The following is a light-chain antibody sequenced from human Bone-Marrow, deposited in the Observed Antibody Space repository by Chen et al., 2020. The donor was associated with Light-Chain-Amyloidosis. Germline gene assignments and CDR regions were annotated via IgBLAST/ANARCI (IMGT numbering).Light chain of an antibody. J-gene: IGLJ2*01. Sequence: SALTQPSSVSGGPGQAIPISVTGTSSDVGNYNLVSWYQQPPGKAPKLIVYEVTKRPSGVSTRFSGSKSGNTASLTISGLQAEDEAHYYCCSYAGLYTLVFGGGTKLSVL. CDR1: SSDVGNYNL. V-gene: IGLV2-23*02. CDR3: CSYAGLYTLV. CDR2: EVT.